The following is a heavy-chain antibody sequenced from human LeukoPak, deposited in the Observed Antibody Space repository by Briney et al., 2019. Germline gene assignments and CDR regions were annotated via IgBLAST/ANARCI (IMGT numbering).Heavy chain of an antibody. CDR2: ISGSGGST. Sequence: GGSLRLSCAASGFTFSSYGMSWVRQAPGKGLEWVSAISGSGGSTYYADSVKGRFTISRDNSKNTLYLQMNSLRAEDTAVYYCARGPFTSISKYFDYWGQGTLVTVSS. J-gene: IGHJ4*02. CDR3: ARGPFTSISKYFDY. V-gene: IGHV3-23*01. CDR1: GFTFSSYG. D-gene: IGHD2-2*01.